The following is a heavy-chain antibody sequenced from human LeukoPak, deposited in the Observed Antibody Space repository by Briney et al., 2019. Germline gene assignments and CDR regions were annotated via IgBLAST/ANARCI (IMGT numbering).Heavy chain of an antibody. V-gene: IGHV1-2*02. Sequence: ASVKVSCKASGYTLTAYYMHWVRQAPGQGLEWMGWINPNSGGTNYAQKFQGRVTMTRDTSISTAYMELSRLRSDDTAVYYCARASREWELIFDYWGQGTLVTVSS. J-gene: IGHJ4*02. CDR2: INPNSGGT. D-gene: IGHD1-26*01. CDR3: ARASREWELIFDY. CDR1: GYTLTAYY.